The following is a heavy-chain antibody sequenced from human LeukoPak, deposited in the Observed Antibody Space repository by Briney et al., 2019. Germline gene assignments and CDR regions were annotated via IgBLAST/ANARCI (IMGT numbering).Heavy chain of an antibody. V-gene: IGHV3-43D*03. CDR3: AKDRAPFRGTYLDH. CDR2: ITWDGGTT. D-gene: IGHD3/OR15-3a*01. Sequence: GGSLRLSCAASGFTFSSYEMNWVRQAPGKGLEWISLITWDGGTTYYADSVKGRFTISRDNNKNSLYLQMNSLSPEDTALYYCAKDRAPFRGTYLDHWGQGTLVTVSS. CDR1: GFTFSSYE. J-gene: IGHJ4*02.